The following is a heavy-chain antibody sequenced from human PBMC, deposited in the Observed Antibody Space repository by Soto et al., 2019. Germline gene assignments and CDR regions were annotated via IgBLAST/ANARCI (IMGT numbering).Heavy chain of an antibody. CDR2: INAGNGNT. V-gene: IGHV1-3*05. CDR1: GYTFTSYA. D-gene: IGHD6-13*01. Sequence: VQLVQSGAEEKKPGASGKVSCKASGYTFTSYAMHWVRQAPGQRLEWMGWINAGNGNTKHSQKLQGRVTITRDTSASTAYMELSSLRSEDTAVYYCARDVAAADYWGQGTLVTVSS. J-gene: IGHJ4*02. CDR3: ARDVAAADY.